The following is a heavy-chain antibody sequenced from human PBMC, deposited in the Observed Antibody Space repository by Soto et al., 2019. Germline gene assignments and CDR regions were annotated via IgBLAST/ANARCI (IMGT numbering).Heavy chain of an antibody. Sequence: EVQLVESGGGLVQPGGSLRLSCAASGFTVSNYYMTWVRQDPGKGLEWVSVLYSGGTTNYADSVKGRFTISRDNSKNTVYLQMNSLRADDTAIYYCAREQTDAFDIRGQGTTVTVSS. CDR1: GFTVSNYY. V-gene: IGHV3-66*01. CDR2: LYSGGTT. J-gene: IGHJ3*02. CDR3: AREQTDAFDI.